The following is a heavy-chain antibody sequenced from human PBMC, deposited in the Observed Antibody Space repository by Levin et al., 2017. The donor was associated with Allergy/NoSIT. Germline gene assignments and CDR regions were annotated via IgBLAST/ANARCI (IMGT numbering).Heavy chain of an antibody. V-gene: IGHV3-15*05. CDR3: ATGDCSGGSCHFFDC. D-gene: IGHD2-15*01. CDR1: GFTFSSVW. Sequence: GGSLRLSCAASGFTFSSVWMTWVRQAPGKGLEWVGRIKRKIDGETTDYTAPVKGRFTISRDDSRNTLYLQMNSLKTEDTAVYYCATGDCSGGSCHFFDCWGQGTLVTVSS. J-gene: IGHJ4*02. CDR2: IKRKIDGETT.